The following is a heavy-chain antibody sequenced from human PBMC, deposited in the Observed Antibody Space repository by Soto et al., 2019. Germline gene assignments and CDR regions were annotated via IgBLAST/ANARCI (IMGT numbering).Heavy chain of an antibody. V-gene: IGHV3-33*01. J-gene: IGHJ6*02. CDR1: GFTFSSYG. D-gene: IGHD3-22*01. CDR2: IWYDGSNK. Sequence: QVQLVESGGGVVQPGRSLRLSCAASGFTFSSYGMHWVRQAPGKGLEWVAVIWYDGSNKYYADSVKGRFTISRDNSKNTLYLQMNILSAEVTSVYYFARDVRSIYYDSSGYFYYYYGMDVWVQGTTVTVSS. CDR3: ARDVRSIYYDSSGYFYYYYGMDV.